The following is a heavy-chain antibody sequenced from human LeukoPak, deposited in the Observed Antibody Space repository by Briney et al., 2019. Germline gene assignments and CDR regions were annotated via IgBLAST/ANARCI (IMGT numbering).Heavy chain of an antibody. CDR2: ISGSGGST. CDR1: GFTFSSYA. J-gene: IGHJ5*02. Sequence: GGSLRLSCAASGFTFSSYAMSWVRQAPGKGLEWVPAISGSGGSTYYADSVKGRFTISRDNSKNTLYLQMNSLRAEDTAVYYCAKDYEDIVVVPAADRTNWFDPWGQGTLVTVSS. CDR3: AKDYEDIVVVPAADRTNWFDP. V-gene: IGHV3-23*01. D-gene: IGHD2-2*01.